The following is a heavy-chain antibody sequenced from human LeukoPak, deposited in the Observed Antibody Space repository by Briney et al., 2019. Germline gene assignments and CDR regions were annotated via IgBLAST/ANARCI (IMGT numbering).Heavy chain of an antibody. J-gene: IGHJ6*02. V-gene: IGHV3-23*01. D-gene: IGHD4-17*01. CDR2: ISGSGGST. Sequence: PGGSLRLSCAASGFTFSSYAMRWVRQAPGEGREWGSSISGSGGSTYYAGAVKGRFTISRDDSKNTLYLQMNSLRAEDTAVYYCARVRYGELDVWGQGTTVTVSS. CDR1: GFTFSSYA. CDR3: ARVRYGELDV.